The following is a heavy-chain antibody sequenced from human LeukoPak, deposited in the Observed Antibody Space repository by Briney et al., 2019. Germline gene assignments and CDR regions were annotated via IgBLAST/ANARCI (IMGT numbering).Heavy chain of an antibody. D-gene: IGHD6-19*01. CDR2: ISGSGGGT. J-gene: IGHJ4*02. V-gene: IGHV3-23*01. Sequence: SGGSLRLSCAASGFTFSSYAMSWVRQAPGKGLEWVSAISGSGGGTYYADSVKGRFTISRDNSKNTLYLQMNSLRAEDTAVYYCAKDHRIAVAGGFDYWGQGTLVTVSS. CDR3: AKDHRIAVAGGFDY. CDR1: GFTFSSYA.